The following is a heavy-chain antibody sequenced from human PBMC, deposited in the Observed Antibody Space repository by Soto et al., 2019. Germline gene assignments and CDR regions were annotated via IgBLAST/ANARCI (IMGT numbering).Heavy chain of an antibody. V-gene: IGHV4-30-4*01. J-gene: IGHJ6*02. Sequence: SETLSLTCTVSGGSISSGDYYWSWIRQPPGKGLEWIGYIYYSGSTYYNPSLKSRVTISVDTSKNQFSLKLSSVTAADTAVYYCARDKRITIFGVVIEGDPTDYYRMDVWGQGTKVTGSS. CDR1: GGSISSGDYY. D-gene: IGHD3-3*01. CDR2: IYYSGST. CDR3: ARDKRITIFGVVIEGDPTDYYRMDV.